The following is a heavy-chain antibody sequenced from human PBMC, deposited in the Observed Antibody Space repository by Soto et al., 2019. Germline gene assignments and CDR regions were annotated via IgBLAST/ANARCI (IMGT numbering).Heavy chain of an antibody. CDR2: IYYSGST. CDR1: GGSISSSSYY. D-gene: IGHD2-15*01. J-gene: IGHJ6*02. V-gene: IGHV4-39*01. CDR3: ASPGYCSGGSCYSDQYGMDV. Sequence: SETLSLTCTVSGGSISSSSYYWGWIRQPPGKGLEWIGSIYYSGSTYYNPSLKSRVTISVDTSKNQFSLKLSSVTAADTAVYYCASPGYCSGGSCYSDQYGMDVWGQGTTVTVSS.